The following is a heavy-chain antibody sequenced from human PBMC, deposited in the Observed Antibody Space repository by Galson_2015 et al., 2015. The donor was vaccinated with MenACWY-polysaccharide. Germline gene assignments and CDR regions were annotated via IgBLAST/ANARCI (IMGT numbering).Heavy chain of an antibody. CDR2: ISSDGSST. D-gene: IGHD2-15*01. CDR1: GFTFSSYW. Sequence: SLRLSCAASGFTFSSYWMHWVRQVPGKGLVWVSRISSDGSSTSYADSVKGRFTISRDNAKNTLHLQMNSLRVEDTAVYYCARVQWWYSNDWHHPYCFDYWGQGTLVTVSS. CDR3: ARVQWWYSNDWHHPYCFDY. V-gene: IGHV3-74*01. J-gene: IGHJ4*02.